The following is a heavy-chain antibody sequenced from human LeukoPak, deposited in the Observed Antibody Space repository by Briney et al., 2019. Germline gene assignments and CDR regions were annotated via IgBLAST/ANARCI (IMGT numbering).Heavy chain of an antibody. Sequence: SETLSLTCAVSGGSISSNDWWSWVRQPPGKGLEWIGEIYHSGSSNYNPSLKSRVTISVDKSKNQFSLNLRSVTAAGTAVYYCARAYVSATWGQGTLVAVSS. V-gene: IGHV4-4*02. CDR3: ARAYVSAT. D-gene: IGHD3-22*01. CDR1: GGSISSNDW. CDR2: IYHSGSS. J-gene: IGHJ5*02.